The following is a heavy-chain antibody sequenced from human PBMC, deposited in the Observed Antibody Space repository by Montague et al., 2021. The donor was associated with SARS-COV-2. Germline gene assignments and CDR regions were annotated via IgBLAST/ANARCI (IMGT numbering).Heavy chain of an antibody. V-gene: IGHV3-74*01. J-gene: IGHJ2*01. Sequence: SLRLSCAASEFTFSSYWMHWVRQAPGKGLVWVSRIYSDGSSTSYSDSVKGRFTISRDNAKNTLYLQMDSLRAEDTAVYYCARGFCSSTNCYDWDSDLWGRGTLVTVSS. CDR1: EFTFSSYW. CDR2: IYSDGSST. CDR3: ARGFCSSTNCYDWDSDL. D-gene: IGHD2-2*01.